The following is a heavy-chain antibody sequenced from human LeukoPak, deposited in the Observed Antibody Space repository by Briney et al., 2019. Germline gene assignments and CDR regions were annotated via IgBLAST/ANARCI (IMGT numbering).Heavy chain of an antibody. V-gene: IGHV4-59*01. CDR3: ARDHSNPFYYYYYMDV. CDR2: IYYSGST. CDR1: GGSLSSYY. Sequence: SETLSLTCPVSGGSLSSYYWSWIRQPPGKGLEWIGCIYYSGSTNYNPSLKSRATISEDTSNNQFSLKLSSVTAADTAVYYCARDHSNPFYYYYYMDVWGKGTTVTVSS. D-gene: IGHD4-11*01. J-gene: IGHJ6*03.